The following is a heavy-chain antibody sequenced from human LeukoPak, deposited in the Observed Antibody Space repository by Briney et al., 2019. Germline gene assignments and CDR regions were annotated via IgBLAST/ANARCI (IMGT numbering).Heavy chain of an antibody. CDR1: GFTFDDYG. CDR2: INWNGGST. Sequence: RPGGSLRLSCAASGFTFDDYGMSWVRQAPGKGLEWVSGINWNGGSTGYADSVKGRFTISRDNAKNSLYLQMNSLRAEDTALYHCARGYYYDSSGYVDYWGQGTLVTVSS. V-gene: IGHV3-20*01. CDR3: ARGYYYDSSGYVDY. J-gene: IGHJ4*02. D-gene: IGHD3-22*01.